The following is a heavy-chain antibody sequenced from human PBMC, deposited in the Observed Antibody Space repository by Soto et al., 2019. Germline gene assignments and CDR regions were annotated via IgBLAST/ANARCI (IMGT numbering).Heavy chain of an antibody. Sequence: WGSLRLSCAASGFTFSAYGMHCVRQAPGKGLEWVAVISFDGSYKYCADSVKGRFTISRDNSKNTLYLQMNSLRAEDTAVYYCARELRSYYYDSNGRPDAFDAWGQGTLVTVS. J-gene: IGHJ3*01. D-gene: IGHD3-22*01. V-gene: IGHV3-30*03. CDR3: ARELRSYYYDSNGRPDAFDA. CDR1: GFTFSAYG. CDR2: ISFDGSYK.